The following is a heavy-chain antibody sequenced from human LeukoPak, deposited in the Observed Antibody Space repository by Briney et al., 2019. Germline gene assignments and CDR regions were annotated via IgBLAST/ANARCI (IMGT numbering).Heavy chain of an antibody. Sequence: SVKVSCKASGGTFSSYAISWVRQAPGRGLEWMGGIIPIFGTANYAQKFQGRVTITADESTSTAYMELSSLRSEDTAVYYCARDTSSSWSYYYYGMDVWGQGTTVTVSS. D-gene: IGHD6-13*01. V-gene: IGHV1-69*13. CDR3: ARDTSSSWSYYYYGMDV. J-gene: IGHJ6*02. CDR2: IIPIFGTA. CDR1: GGTFSSYA.